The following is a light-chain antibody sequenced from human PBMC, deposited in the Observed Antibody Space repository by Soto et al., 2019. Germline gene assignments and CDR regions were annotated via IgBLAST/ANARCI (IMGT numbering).Light chain of an antibody. CDR3: RHYYTYPLT. CDR2: DAS. CDR1: QRIGSW. V-gene: IGKV1-5*01. J-gene: IGKJ1*01. Sequence: DIQMTQSPSTLSASVGDRVSITCRASQRIGSWLAWYQQKPGKVPKLLIYDASTLISGVPSRFSGTGSGTEFTLSIASLQPDDFATYYCRHYYTYPLTFGQGTKVDIK.